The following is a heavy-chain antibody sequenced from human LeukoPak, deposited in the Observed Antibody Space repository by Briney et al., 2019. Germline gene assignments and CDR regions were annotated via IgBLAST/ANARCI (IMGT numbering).Heavy chain of an antibody. J-gene: IGHJ5*02. V-gene: IGHV4-59*01. Sequence: SETLSLTCTVSGGSISSYYWSWIRQPPGKGLESIGYIYYSGSTNYNPSLKSRVTISVDTSKNQFSLKLSSFTAADTAVYYCARGAAGGYCSSTSCYNWFDPWGQGTLVTVSS. CDR1: GGSISSYY. CDR2: IYYSGST. CDR3: ARGAAGGYCSSTSCYNWFDP. D-gene: IGHD2-2*01.